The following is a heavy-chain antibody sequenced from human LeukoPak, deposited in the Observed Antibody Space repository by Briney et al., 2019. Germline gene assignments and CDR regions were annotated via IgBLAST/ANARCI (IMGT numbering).Heavy chain of an antibody. CDR2: INAGNGNT. D-gene: IGHD2-15*01. Sequence: ASVKVSCKASGYTFTSYAMHWVRQAPGQRLEWMGWINAGNGNTKYSQKFQGRVTITRDTSASTAYMELSSLRSEDTAVYYCARESVGGDYFDYWGQRTLVTVSS. V-gene: IGHV1-3*01. J-gene: IGHJ4*02. CDR1: GYTFTSYA. CDR3: ARESVGGDYFDY.